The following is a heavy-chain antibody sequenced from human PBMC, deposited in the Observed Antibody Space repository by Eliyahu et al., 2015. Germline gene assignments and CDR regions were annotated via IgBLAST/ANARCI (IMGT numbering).Heavy chain of an antibody. V-gene: IGHV3-13*01. J-gene: IGHJ3*02. CDR3: ARAGRLIDLLRGAFDI. Sequence: EVQLVESGGGLVQPGGSLRLSCAASGFTFSSYDMHWVRQATGKGLXWVSAIGTAGDTYYPGSVKGRFTISRENAKNSLYLQMNSLRAGDTAVYYCARAGRLIDLLRGAFDIWGQGTMVTVSS. D-gene: IGHD3-22*01. CDR1: GFTFSSYD. CDR2: IGTAGDT.